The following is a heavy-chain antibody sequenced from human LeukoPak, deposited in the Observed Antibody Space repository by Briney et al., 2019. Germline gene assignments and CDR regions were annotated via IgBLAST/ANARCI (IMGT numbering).Heavy chain of an antibody. CDR3: AREGGYCTNGVCYLVY. CDR1: GFTFSSYG. CDR2: ISYDGSNK. Sequence: SLRLSCAASGFTFSSYGMHWVRQAPGKGLEWVAVISYDGSNKYYADSVKGRFTISRDNSKNTLYLQMNSLRAEDTAVYYCAREGGYCTNGVCYLVYWGQGTLVTVSS. J-gene: IGHJ4*02. D-gene: IGHD2-8*01. V-gene: IGHV3-30*03.